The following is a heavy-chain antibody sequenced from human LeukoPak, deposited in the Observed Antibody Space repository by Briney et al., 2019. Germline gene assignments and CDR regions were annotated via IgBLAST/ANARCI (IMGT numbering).Heavy chain of an antibody. CDR2: ISSSGSTI. Sequence: GGSLRLSCAAAGFTFSSYEMKWVRLAAGEGLEWVSYISSSGSTIYYADSVKGRFTISRDNAKNSLYLQMNSLRAEDTAVYYCARGPRNYVGEYYYYMDVWGKGTTVTVSS. CDR3: ARGPRNYVGEYYYYMDV. CDR1: GFTFSSYE. D-gene: IGHD4-11*01. J-gene: IGHJ6*03. V-gene: IGHV3-48*03.